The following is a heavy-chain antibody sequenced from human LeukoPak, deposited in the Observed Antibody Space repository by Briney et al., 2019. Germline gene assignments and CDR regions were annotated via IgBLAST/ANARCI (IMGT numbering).Heavy chain of an antibody. CDR2: FDPEDGET. Sequence: GASVKVSCKVSGYTLTELSMHWVRQAPGKGLEWMGGFDPEDGETIYARKFQGRVTMTEDTSTDTAYMELSSLRSEDTAVYYCATAANNIVATTAYYYYYMDVWGKGTTVTVSS. D-gene: IGHD5-12*01. V-gene: IGHV1-24*01. J-gene: IGHJ6*03. CDR1: GYTLTELS. CDR3: ATAANNIVATTAYYYYYMDV.